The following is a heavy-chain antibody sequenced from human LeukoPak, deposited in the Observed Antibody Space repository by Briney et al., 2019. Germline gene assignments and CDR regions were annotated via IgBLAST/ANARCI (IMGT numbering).Heavy chain of an antibody. D-gene: IGHD3-22*01. Sequence: PGGSLRLSCAASGFTFSSYAMNWVRQAPVKGLEWVSGISGSGRDTYYADSVKGRFTISRDNSKNTLYLQMNSLRAGDTAVYYCATNYYDSSGYFPDFDYWGQGALVSVSS. CDR2: ISGSGRDT. V-gene: IGHV3-23*01. CDR3: ATNYYDSSGYFPDFDY. J-gene: IGHJ4*02. CDR1: GFTFSSYA.